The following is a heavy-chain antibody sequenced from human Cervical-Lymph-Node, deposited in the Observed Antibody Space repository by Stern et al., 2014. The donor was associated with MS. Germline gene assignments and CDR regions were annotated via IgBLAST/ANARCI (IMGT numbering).Heavy chain of an antibody. Sequence: VQLVESGGGVVQPGRSLRLSCAASGFAFASYDMHLVRQAPGKGLEWVTFISNDGSNKYYADSLKDRFIVSRDYSKKTLNLQINSLRPEDTAVYYCALPGHFYTNAPDYWGQGTLVTVSS. D-gene: IGHD2-8*01. CDR1: GFAFASYD. J-gene: IGHJ4*02. CDR3: ALPGHFYTNAPDY. CDR2: ISNDGSNK. V-gene: IGHV3-30*03.